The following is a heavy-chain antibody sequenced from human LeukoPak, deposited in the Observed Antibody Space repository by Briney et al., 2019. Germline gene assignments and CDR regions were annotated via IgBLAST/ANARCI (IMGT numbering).Heavy chain of an antibody. V-gene: IGHV4-34*01. J-gene: IGHJ1*01. Sequence: SETLSLTCAVYGGSFSGYYWSWIRQPPGKGLEWIGEINHSGSTNYNPSLKSRVTISVDTSKNQFSLKLSSVTAADTAVYYCARETKRHSSSWESAEYFQHWGQGTLVTVSS. D-gene: IGHD6-13*01. CDR1: GGSFSGYY. CDR3: ARETKRHSSSWESAEYFQH. CDR2: INHSGST.